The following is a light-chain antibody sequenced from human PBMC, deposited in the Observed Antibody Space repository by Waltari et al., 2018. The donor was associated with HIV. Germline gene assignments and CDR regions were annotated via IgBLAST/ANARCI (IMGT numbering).Light chain of an antibody. CDR1: SSHIGNTY. CDR3: AVWDNSLSAQV. V-gene: IGLV1-47*01. CDR2: WNT. Sequence: QSVLTPSPSISGTPGQRVAISCSGTSSHIGNTYVSWYQHVPGTTPKLLICWNTQRPSGVSDRFSGSVSGTSASLAISGLRSDDEANYYCAVWDNSLSAQVFGGGTTLTVL. J-gene: IGLJ3*02.